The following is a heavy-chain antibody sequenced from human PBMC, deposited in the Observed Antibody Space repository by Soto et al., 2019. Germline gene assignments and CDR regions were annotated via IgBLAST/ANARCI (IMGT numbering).Heavy chain of an antibody. D-gene: IGHD3-22*01. Sequence: QVHLMESGGGLVKPGGSLRLSCAASGFAFSAYYMSWIRQAPGKGLEWLSYISESGTTIYYADSVKGRFTISRDNAKNSLYLQMNSLRVEDTAVYYCTRSDYDTSGYNEYWGQGTLVTVSS. CDR3: TRSDYDTSGYNEY. J-gene: IGHJ4*02. V-gene: IGHV3-11*01. CDR2: ISESGTTI. CDR1: GFAFSAYY.